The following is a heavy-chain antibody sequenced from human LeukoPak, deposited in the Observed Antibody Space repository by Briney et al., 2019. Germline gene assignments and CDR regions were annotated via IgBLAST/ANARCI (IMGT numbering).Heavy chain of an antibody. Sequence: GGSLRLSCAASGFTFSSYDMHWVRQATGKGLEWVSAIDTAGNTFYPGSVKGRFTISRENAKDSLYLQMNNVRAGDTALYFCARTSKVRSVMDILGQGTMVTVSS. D-gene: IGHD3-16*01. V-gene: IGHV3-13*04. CDR3: ARTSKVRSVMDI. CDR1: GFTFSSYD. J-gene: IGHJ3*02. CDR2: IDTAGNT.